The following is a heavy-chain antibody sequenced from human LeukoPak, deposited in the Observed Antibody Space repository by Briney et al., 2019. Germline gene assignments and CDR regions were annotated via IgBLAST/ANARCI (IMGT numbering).Heavy chain of an antibody. CDR2: IYSGGST. CDR1: GFTVSSNY. Sequence: PGGSLRLSCAASGFTVSSNYMSWVRQAPGKGLEWVSVIYSGGSTYYADSVKGRFTISRDNSKNTLYLQMNSLRAEDTAVYYCARDGEYSGYGLSYFDYWGQGTLVTVSS. D-gene: IGHD5-12*01. J-gene: IGHJ4*02. CDR3: ARDGEYSGYGLSYFDY. V-gene: IGHV3-53*01.